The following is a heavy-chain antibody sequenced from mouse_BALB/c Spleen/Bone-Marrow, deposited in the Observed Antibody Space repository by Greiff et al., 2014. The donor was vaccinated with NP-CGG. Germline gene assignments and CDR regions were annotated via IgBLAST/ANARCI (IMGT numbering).Heavy chain of an antibody. Sequence: VQLQQSGAELVWPGTSVKVSCKGSGYAFTNYLIEWVKLRPGQGLEWIGVINSGSGGTKYNEKLKGKATLTADKSSSTAHMQLSSLTSDDSAVYFCARAITDAMDYWGQGTSVTVSS. CDR2: INSGSGGT. D-gene: IGHD2-4*01. V-gene: IGHV1-54*01. CDR1: GYAFTNYL. J-gene: IGHJ4*01. CDR3: ARAITDAMDY.